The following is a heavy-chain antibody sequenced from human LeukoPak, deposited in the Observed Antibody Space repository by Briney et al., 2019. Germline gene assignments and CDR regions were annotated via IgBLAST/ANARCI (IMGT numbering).Heavy chain of an antibody. CDR2: ISYDGSNK. V-gene: IGHV3-30-3*01. CDR3: ASHPPDAFDI. Sequence: PGGSLRLSCAASGFTFSSYAMSWVRQAPGKGLEWVAVISYDGSNKYYADSVKGRFTISRDNSKNTLYLQMNSLRAVDTAVYYCASHPPDAFDIWGQGTMVTVSS. J-gene: IGHJ3*02. CDR1: GFTFSSYA.